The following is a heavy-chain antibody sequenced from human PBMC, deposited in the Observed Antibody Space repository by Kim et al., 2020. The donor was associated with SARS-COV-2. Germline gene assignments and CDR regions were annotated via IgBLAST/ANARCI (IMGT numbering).Heavy chain of an antibody. CDR3: ARGGYYDSSGYSGAFDI. CDR1: GGSISSGGYY. D-gene: IGHD3-22*01. J-gene: IGHJ3*02. V-gene: IGHV4-31*03. Sequence: SETLSLTCTVSGGSISSGGYYWSWIRQHPGKGLEWIGYIYYSGSTYYNPSLKSRVTISVDTSKNQFSLKLSSVTAADTAVYYCARGGYYDSSGYSGAFDICGQGTMVTVSS. CDR2: IYYSGST.